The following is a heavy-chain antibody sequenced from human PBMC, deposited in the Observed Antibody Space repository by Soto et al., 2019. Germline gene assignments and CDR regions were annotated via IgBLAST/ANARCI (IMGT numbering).Heavy chain of an antibody. D-gene: IGHD1-1*01. CDR1: GGSFSGYQ. J-gene: IGHJ5*02. CDR3: ARGWRFDP. V-gene: IGHV4-34*01. CDR2: INHSGTT. Sequence: LSLNCGVYGGSFSGYQWNWIRQSPGQGLEWIGEINHSGTTKYNPSLESRINLSVDTSKKQFSLKMFSVTAADTAIYYCARGWRFDPWGQGTQGTVPQ.